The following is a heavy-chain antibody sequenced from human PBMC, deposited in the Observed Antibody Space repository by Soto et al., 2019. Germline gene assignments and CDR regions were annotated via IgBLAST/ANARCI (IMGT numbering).Heavy chain of an antibody. V-gene: IGHV1-24*01. J-gene: IGHJ5*02. CDR2: FDPEDGET. Sequence: ASVKVSCKVSGYTLTELSMHWVRQAPGKGLEWMGGFDPEDGETIYAQKFQGRVTMTEDTSTDTAYMELSSLRSEDTAVYYCPKGYSDSPGPGAWWFDTWGQGTLVTVSS. CDR1: GYTLTELS. D-gene: IGHD3-22*01. CDR3: PKGYSDSPGPGAWWFDT.